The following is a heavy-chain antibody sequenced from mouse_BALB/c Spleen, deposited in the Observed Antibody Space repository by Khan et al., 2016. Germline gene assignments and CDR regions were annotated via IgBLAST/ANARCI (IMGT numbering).Heavy chain of an antibody. Sequence: QIQLQQSGAELAKPGASVKMSCKASGYTFTSYWMHWVKQRPGQGLEWIGYINPSTGYTEYNQKFKDKATLTADKSSSTAYMQLSSLTSEDSAVYYCASRRDYFAYWGQGTTLTVSS. J-gene: IGHJ2*01. V-gene: IGHV1-7*01. CDR1: GYTFTSYW. CDR2: INPSTGYT. CDR3: ASRRDYFAY.